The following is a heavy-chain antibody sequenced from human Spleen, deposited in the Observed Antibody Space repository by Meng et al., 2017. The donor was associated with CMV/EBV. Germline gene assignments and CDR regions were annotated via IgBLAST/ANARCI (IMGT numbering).Heavy chain of an antibody. CDR2: IFPADSET. D-gene: IGHD1-1*01. CDR3: AKQDWNDVPDY. J-gene: IGHJ4*02. CDR1: GYKFTDYW. Sequence: GESLKISCKASGYKFTDYWIAWVRQMPGKGLEWMGIIFPADSETRYNPSFQGQVTISVDKSISTAYLQWNSLKASDTAMYYCAKQDWNDVPDYWGQGTLVTVSS. V-gene: IGHV5-51*01.